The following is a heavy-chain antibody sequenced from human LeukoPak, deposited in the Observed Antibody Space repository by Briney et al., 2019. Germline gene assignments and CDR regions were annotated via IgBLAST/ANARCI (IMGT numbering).Heavy chain of an antibody. Sequence: GGSLRLSCAASGFTFSSYWMSWVRQAPGKGLEWVANIKPDGSEKYYVDSVKGRFTISRDNAKNSLYLQMNSLRVEDTAVYYCARDKVAGSMAGSNFDYWGQGTLVTVSS. CDR2: IKPDGSEK. J-gene: IGHJ4*02. D-gene: IGHD6-19*01. CDR1: GFTFSSYW. CDR3: ARDKVAGSMAGSNFDY. V-gene: IGHV3-7*01.